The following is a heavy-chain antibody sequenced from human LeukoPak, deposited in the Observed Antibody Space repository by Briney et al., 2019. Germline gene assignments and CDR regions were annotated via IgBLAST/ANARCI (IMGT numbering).Heavy chain of an antibody. D-gene: IGHD3-10*01. V-gene: IGHV4-4*02. CDR3: ARRPYYYGSGSSFDY. CDR1: GGSISSSNW. J-gene: IGHJ4*02. Sequence: SETLSLTCAVSGGSISSSNWWSWIRQPPGKGLEWIGEIYHSGSTNYNPSLKSRVTISVDTSKNQFSLKLSSVTAADTAVYYCARRPYYYGSGSSFDYWGQGTLVTVSS. CDR2: IYHSGST.